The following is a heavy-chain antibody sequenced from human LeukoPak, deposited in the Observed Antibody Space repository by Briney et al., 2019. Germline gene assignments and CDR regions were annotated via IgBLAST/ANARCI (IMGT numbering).Heavy chain of an antibody. J-gene: IGHJ4*02. CDR1: GYSLSTSGVG. CDR3: AHRLAHWGSYRYEDY. V-gene: IGHV2-5*02. CDR2: IYWDEDK. D-gene: IGHD3-16*02. Sequence: ESGPTLVIPTQTLTLTCTFSGYSLSTSGVGVGWIRQPPGKALEWLALIYWDEDKRYSPSLNSRLTITKATSKNQVVLTMTNMEPVDTTTYYCAHRLAHWGSYRYEDYWGQGTLVTVSS.